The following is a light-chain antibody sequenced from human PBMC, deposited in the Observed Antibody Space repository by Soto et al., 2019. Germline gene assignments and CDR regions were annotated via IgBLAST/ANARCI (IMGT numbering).Light chain of an antibody. Sequence: QSVLTQPASVSGSPGQSITISCTGTSSDVGSYNLVSWYQQHPGKAPKHMIYEGSKRPSGVSNRFSGSKSGNTASLTISGLQAEDEADYYCCSYAGSSTFAFGTGTKVTVL. CDR3: CSYAGSSTFA. J-gene: IGLJ1*01. CDR1: SSDVGSYNL. V-gene: IGLV2-23*01. CDR2: EGS.